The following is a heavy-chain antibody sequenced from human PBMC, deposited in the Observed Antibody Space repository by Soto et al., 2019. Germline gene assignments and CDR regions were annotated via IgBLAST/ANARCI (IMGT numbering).Heavy chain of an antibody. V-gene: IGHV3-23*01. J-gene: IGHJ4*02. D-gene: IGHD6-25*01. CDR3: AKFFVETGGSSGWTWSLHF. Sequence: PGGSLRLSCAASGFTFSSYAMSWVRQAPGKGLEWVSAISGTGGTTYYADSVKGRFTISRDNSRNTLHLQMNSLRAEDTAIYYCAKFFVETGGSSGWTWSLHFWGQGTLVTVSS. CDR2: ISGTGGTT. CDR1: GFTFSSYA.